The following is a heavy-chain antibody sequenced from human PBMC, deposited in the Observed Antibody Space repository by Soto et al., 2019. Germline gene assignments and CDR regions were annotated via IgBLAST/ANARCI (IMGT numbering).Heavy chain of an antibody. CDR3: ARDRVVVVPAAGNWFDP. CDR1: GYTFTSYG. Sequence: RASVKVSGKASGYTFTSYGISCVRQAPRQVLEWMGWISAYNGNTNYAQKLQGRVTMTTDTSTSTAYMELRSLRSDDTAVYYCARDRVVVVPAAGNWFDPWGQGTLVTVSS. J-gene: IGHJ5*02. V-gene: IGHV1-18*04. CDR2: ISAYNGNT. D-gene: IGHD2-2*01.